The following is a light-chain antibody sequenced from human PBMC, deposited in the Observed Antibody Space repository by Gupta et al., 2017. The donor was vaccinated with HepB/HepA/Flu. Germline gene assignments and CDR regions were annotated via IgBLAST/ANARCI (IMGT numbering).Light chain of an antibody. V-gene: IGLV1-47*02. CDR2: YAN. CDR3: VGWDDSLSGYV. J-gene: IGLJ1*01. CDR1: SSNIGNDN. Sequence: QPVLTQQPSASGTPGQRVTISCSGSSSNIGNDNAYWYQQLPGTAPKLLIYYANQRPSGVPDRFSGSKSGTTSSLAISGLRSEDDADYYCVGWDDSLSGYVFGAWTKVTVL.